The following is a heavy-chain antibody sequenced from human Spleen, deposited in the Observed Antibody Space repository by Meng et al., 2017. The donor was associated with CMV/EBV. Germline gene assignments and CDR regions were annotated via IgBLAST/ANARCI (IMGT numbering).Heavy chain of an antibody. CDR2: IKSESAGETT. Sequence: GFPLTNAWMTWVRQAPGKGLEWLGRIKSESAGETTDYAAPLKGRFTLSRDDSKNTLYLEMNSLKPDDTAVYYCATAAGVAIFGIPYWGQGTLVTVSS. CDR3: ATAAGVAIFGIPY. D-gene: IGHD3-3*01. V-gene: IGHV3-15*01. CDR1: GFPLTNAW. J-gene: IGHJ4*02.